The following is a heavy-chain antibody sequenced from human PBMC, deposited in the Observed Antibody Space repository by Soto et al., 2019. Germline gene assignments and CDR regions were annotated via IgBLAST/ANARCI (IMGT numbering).Heavy chain of an antibody. V-gene: IGHV4-4*02. CDR1: CGYFTNNNW. D-gene: IGHD1-7*01. Sequence: LCLTCAVSCGYFTNNNWLTWVRQPPGQGLEWIGEIYRTGSTNYNPSLKSRVTISLDKSENQFSLKVTSLTAADTAVYYCASRDPGTSVDYWGQGTLVTVSS. CDR2: IYRTGST. CDR3: ASRDPGTSVDY. J-gene: IGHJ4*02.